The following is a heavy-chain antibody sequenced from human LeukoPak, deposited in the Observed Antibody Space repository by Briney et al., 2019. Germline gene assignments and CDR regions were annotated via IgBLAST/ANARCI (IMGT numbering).Heavy chain of an antibody. V-gene: IGHV3-21*01. CDR3: ASSRYYDSSMDY. J-gene: IGHJ4*02. Sequence: PGGSLRLSCAASGFTFSSYSRNWVRQAPGKGPERVSSISSSSSNICYADSVKGRFTISRDNAKNSLCLQMNSLRAEDTAVYYCASSRYYDSSMDYWGQGTLVTVSS. D-gene: IGHD3-22*01. CDR2: ISSSSSNI. CDR1: GFTFSSYS.